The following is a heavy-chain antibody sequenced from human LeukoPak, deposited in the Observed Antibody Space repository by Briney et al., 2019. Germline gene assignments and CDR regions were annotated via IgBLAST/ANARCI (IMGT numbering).Heavy chain of an antibody. J-gene: IGHJ4*02. V-gene: IGHV3-23*01. Sequence: GGSLRLFCAASGFTFSSYAMRWVRHAPGKGLEWVSTISGSGAGTYYPDSVKGRFTISRDNSKNTLYLQMNSLRAEDTGVYYCAKDAFHDSSGYYSPFDYWGQGTLVTVSS. CDR2: ISGSGAGT. D-gene: IGHD3-22*01. CDR3: AKDAFHDSSGYYSPFDY. CDR1: GFTFSSYA.